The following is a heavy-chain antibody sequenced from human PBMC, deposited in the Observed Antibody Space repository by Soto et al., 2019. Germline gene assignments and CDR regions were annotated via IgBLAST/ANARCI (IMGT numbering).Heavy chain of an antibody. J-gene: IGHJ6*03. CDR2: INPSGDST. CDR3: ARDVSYDFWSGYHYMDV. D-gene: IGHD3-3*01. V-gene: IGHV1-46*03. CDR1: GYTFTSYY. Sequence: ASVKVSCKASGYTFTSYYMHWVRQAPGQGLEWMGIINPSGDSTSYAQKFQGRVTMTRDTSTSTVYMELSSLRSEDTAVYYCARDVSYDFWSGYHYMDVWGKGTTVTV.